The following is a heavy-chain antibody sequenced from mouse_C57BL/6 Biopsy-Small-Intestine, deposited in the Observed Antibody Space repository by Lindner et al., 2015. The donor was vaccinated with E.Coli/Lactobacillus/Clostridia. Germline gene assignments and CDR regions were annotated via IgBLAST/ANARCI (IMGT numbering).Heavy chain of an antibody. CDR1: GFTFNTYA. CDR3: VRDRAGTGYFDV. D-gene: IGHD3-1*01. CDR2: IRSKSSNYAT. Sequence: VQLQESGGGLVQPKGSLKLSCAAFGFTFNTYAMHWVRQAPGKGLEWVARIRSKSSNYATYYADSVKDRFTISRDDSQSMLYLQMNNLKTEDTAMYYCVRDRAGTGYFDVWGTGTTVTVSS. J-gene: IGHJ1*03. V-gene: IGHV10-3*01.